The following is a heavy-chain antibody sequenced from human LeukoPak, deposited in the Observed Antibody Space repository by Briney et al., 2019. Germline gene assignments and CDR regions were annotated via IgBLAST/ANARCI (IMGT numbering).Heavy chain of an antibody. V-gene: IGHV4-39*01. J-gene: IGHJ4*02. Sequence: PSETLSLTCTVSGGSVSSSFYYWGWIRQPPGKGLEWIGSLYYSGSTHYNPSLKSRVTMSVDTSKNQFSLKLSSVTAADTAVYYCAKHGDRVTYSGSYPMDYWGQGTLVTVSS. CDR3: AKHGDRVTYSGSYPMDY. D-gene: IGHD1-26*01. CDR2: LYYSGST. CDR1: GGSVSSSFYY.